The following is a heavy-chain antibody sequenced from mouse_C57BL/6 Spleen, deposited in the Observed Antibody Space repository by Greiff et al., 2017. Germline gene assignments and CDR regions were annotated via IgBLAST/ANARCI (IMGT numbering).Heavy chain of an antibody. J-gene: IGHJ2*01. CDR3: ARSLLRPVDHFDY. CDR1: GYTFTSYW. CDR2: IDPSDSET. D-gene: IGHD1-2*01. V-gene: IGHV1-52*01. Sequence: VQLQQPGAELVRPGSSVKLSCKASGYTFTSYWLHWVKQRPIQGLEWIGNIDPSDSETHYNQKFKDKATLTVDKSSSTAYMQLSSLTSEDSAVYYCARSLLRPVDHFDYWGQGTTLTVSS.